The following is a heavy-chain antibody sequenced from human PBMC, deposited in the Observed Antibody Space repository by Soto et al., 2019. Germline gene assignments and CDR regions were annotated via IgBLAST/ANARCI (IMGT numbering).Heavy chain of an antibody. D-gene: IGHD6-6*01. CDR2: IHYSGVT. J-gene: IGHJ6*02. CDR3: ARDRAEGSSSTPAGGMDV. CDR1: GGSIRTYY. Sequence: SETLSLTCIVSGGSIRTYYWNWIRQPPGGGLEWIAYIHYSGVTNYSPSLRGRVSISIDRSNNEFSLKVSSVTAADTAVYYCARDRAEGSSSTPAGGMDVWGPGTTVTVSS. V-gene: IGHV4-59*01.